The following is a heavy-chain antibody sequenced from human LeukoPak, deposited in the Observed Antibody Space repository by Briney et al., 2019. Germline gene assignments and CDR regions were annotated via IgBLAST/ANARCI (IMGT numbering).Heavy chain of an antibody. D-gene: IGHD3-22*01. CDR2: ISGSGGST. J-gene: IGHJ4*02. CDR1: GFTFSSYA. V-gene: IGHV3-23*01. Sequence: SGGSLRLSCAASGFTFSSYAMSWVRQAPGKGLEWVSAISGSGGSTYYADSVKGRFTISRDNSKNTLYLQMNSLRAEDTAVYYCAKDYYDSSGFRVYYFDYWGQGTLVTVSS. CDR3: AKDYYDSSGFRVYYFDY.